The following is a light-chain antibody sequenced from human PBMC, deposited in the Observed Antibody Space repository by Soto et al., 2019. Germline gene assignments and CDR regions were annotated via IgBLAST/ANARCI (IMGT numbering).Light chain of an antibody. V-gene: IGKV1-5*03. Sequence: DIQMTQSPSTLSASVGDRVTLTCRASQSISSWLAWYQQKPGKAPKLLIYKASSLESGVPSRFSGSGSGTEFTLTISSLQPDDFATYYCQQYKSYSRTFGQGTKVDIK. J-gene: IGKJ1*01. CDR1: QSISSW. CDR3: QQYKSYSRT. CDR2: KAS.